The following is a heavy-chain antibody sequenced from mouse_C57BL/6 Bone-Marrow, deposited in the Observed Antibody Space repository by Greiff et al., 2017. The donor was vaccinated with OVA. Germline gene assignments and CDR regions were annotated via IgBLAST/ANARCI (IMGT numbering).Heavy chain of an antibody. J-gene: IGHJ4*01. D-gene: IGHD5-1*01. CDR1: GYSFTGYY. CDR2: INPSTGGT. Sequence: LVEPGASVKISCKASGYSFTGYYMNWVKQSPEKSLEWIGEINPSTGGTTYNQKFKAKATLTVDKSSSTAYMQLKSLTSEDSAVYYCARKYFFYAMDYWGQGTSVTVSS. V-gene: IGHV1-42*01. CDR3: ARKYFFYAMDY.